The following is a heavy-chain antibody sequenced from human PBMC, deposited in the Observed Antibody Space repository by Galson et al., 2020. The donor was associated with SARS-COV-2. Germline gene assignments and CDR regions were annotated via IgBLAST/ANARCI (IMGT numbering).Heavy chain of an antibody. Sequence: ASVKVSCKASGYTFISLGITWVRQAPRQGLEWMGWISTHNGDTNYAQTFRGRISMTADTSTSTVNMELRSLRSDDTAMYYSARGPDRYFGGGSYYACGYWGQGALVTVSS. V-gene: IGHV1-18*01. CDR2: ISTHNGDT. J-gene: IGHJ4*02. CDR1: GYTFISLG. D-gene: IGHD3-10*01. CDR3: ARGPDRYFGGGSYYACGY.